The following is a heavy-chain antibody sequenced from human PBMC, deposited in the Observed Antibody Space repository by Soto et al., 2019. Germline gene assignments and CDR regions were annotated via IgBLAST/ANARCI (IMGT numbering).Heavy chain of an antibody. V-gene: IGHV1-69*02. CDR1: GGTFSSYT. D-gene: IGHD4-17*01. CDR3: ARADGDYSPYGMDV. J-gene: IGHJ6*02. Sequence: QVQLVQSGAEVKKPGSSVKVSCKASGGTFSSYTISWVRQAPGQGLEWMGRIIPILGIANYAQKFQGRVTITADKSTSTAYMELSSLRSEDTAVYYCARADGDYSPYGMDVWGQGTTVTVSS. CDR2: IIPILGIA.